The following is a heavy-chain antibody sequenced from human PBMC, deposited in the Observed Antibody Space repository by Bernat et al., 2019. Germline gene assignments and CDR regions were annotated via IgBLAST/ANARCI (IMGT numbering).Heavy chain of an antibody. CDR1: GGSISSSSYY. Sequence: QLQLQESGPGLVKPSETLSLTCTVPGGSISSSSYYWGWIRQPPGKGLEWIGSIYYSGSTYYNPSLKSRVTISVDTSKNQFSLKLSSVTAADTAMYYCARQSGIAVLFDYWGQGTLVNVSS. J-gene: IGHJ4*02. CDR3: ARQSGIAVLFDY. D-gene: IGHD6-19*01. V-gene: IGHV4-39*01. CDR2: IYYSGST.